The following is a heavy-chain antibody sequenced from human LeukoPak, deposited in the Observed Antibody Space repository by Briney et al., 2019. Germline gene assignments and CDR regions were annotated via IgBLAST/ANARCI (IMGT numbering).Heavy chain of an antibody. D-gene: IGHD3-10*01. CDR2: IYYSGST. Sequence: PSETLSLTYTVSGGSSSSNYWSWIRQPPGKGLEWIGYIYYSGSTNYNPSLKSRVTILVDTSKNQVSLKLSSVTAADTAVYFCARDWGVQGRPGYMDVWGKGTTVTVSS. V-gene: IGHV4-59*01. J-gene: IGHJ6*03. CDR1: GGSSSSNY. CDR3: ARDWGVQGRPGYMDV.